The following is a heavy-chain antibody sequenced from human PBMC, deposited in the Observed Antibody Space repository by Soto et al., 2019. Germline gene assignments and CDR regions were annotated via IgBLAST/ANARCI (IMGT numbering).Heavy chain of an antibody. CDR2: IYSGGYT. V-gene: IGHV3-53*01. CDR3: ATQPGGGGY. Sequence: EVQLVESGGGLIQPGGSLRLSCAVSGFTVSNNYMSWVRQAPGKGLEGVSVIYSGGYTAYGDSVKGRFTISRDNSKNTLYLKMNRRGAANPAVFYWATQPGGGGYWGQGTLVTVSS. CDR1: GFTVSNNY. D-gene: IGHD3-10*01. J-gene: IGHJ4*02.